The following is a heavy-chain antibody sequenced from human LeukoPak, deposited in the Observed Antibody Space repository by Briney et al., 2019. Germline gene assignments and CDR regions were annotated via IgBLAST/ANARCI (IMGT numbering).Heavy chain of an antibody. D-gene: IGHD2-15*01. CDR1: GGSISSSSYY. J-gene: IGHJ6*03. Sequence: SETLSLTCTVSGGSISSSSYYWSWIRQPAGKGLEWIGRIYYSGVTHYNPSLDSRVTMSVDTSKNQFSLKLRSVTAADTAMYYCAREWTGYCNGGPCPFHMDVWGKGTTVTVSS. CDR3: AREWTGYCNGGPCPFHMDV. CDR2: IYYSGVT. V-gene: IGHV4-61*10.